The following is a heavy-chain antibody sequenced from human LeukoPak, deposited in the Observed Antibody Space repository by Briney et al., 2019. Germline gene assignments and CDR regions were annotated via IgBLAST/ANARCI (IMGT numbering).Heavy chain of an antibody. Sequence: GGSLRLSCAASGFTFSSYAMHWVRQAPGKGLEWVAVISYDGSNKYYADSVKGRFTISRDNSKNTLYLQMNSLRAEDTAVYYCARDGGREYDYVWFDYWGQGTLVTVSS. CDR2: ISYDGSNK. V-gene: IGHV3-30*04. CDR3: ARDGGREYDYVWFDY. CDR1: GFTFSSYA. J-gene: IGHJ4*02. D-gene: IGHD3-16*01.